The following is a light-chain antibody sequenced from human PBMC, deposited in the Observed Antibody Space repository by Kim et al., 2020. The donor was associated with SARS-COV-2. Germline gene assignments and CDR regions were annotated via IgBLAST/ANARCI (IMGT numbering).Light chain of an antibody. CDR1: QSISSW. J-gene: IGKJ4*01. CDR2: DAS. V-gene: IGKV1-5*01. CDR3: QQYNSYSPT. Sequence: GDRVTITCRASQSISSWLAWYQQKPEKAPKLLIYDASSLESGVPSRFSGSGSGTEFTLTISSLQPDDFATYYCQQYNSYSPTFGGGTKVDIK.